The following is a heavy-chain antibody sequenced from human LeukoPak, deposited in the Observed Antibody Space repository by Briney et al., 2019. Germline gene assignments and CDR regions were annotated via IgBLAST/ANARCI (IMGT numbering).Heavy chain of an antibody. D-gene: IGHD3-10*02. J-gene: IGHJ4*02. V-gene: IGHV4-39*07. CDR2: IYYSGST. CDR1: GGSISSGGYY. Sequence: SETLSLTCTVSGGSISSGGYYWGWIRQPPGKGLEWIGSIYYSGSTYYNPSLKSRVTISVDTSKNQFSLKLSSVTAADTAVYYCARDYYYVKGYFDYWGQGTLVTVSS. CDR3: ARDYYYVKGYFDY.